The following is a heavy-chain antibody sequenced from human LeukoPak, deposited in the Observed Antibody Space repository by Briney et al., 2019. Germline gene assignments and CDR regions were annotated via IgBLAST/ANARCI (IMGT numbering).Heavy chain of an antibody. CDR1: GGSISSYY. J-gene: IGHJ4*02. D-gene: IGHD3-22*01. CDR3: ARDRDSSGYLY. CDR2: IYYSGSI. V-gene: IGHV4-59*01. Sequence: PSETLSLTCTVSGGSISSYYWSWIRQPPGKGLEWIGYIYYSGSINYNPSLKSRVTISVDTSKNQFSLKLSSVTAADTAVYYCARDRDSSGYLYWGQGTLVTVSS.